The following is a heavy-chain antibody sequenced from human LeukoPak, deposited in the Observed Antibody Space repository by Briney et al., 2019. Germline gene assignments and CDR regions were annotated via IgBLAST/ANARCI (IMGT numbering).Heavy chain of an antibody. CDR2: IYYSGST. Sequence: PSETLSFTCTVSGGSISSYYWSWIRQPPGKGLEWIGYIYYSGSTNYNPSLKSRVTISVDTSKNQFSLKLSSVTAADTAVYYCARSPGSNYFFDYWGQGTLVTVSS. J-gene: IGHJ4*02. D-gene: IGHD3-10*01. CDR3: ARSPGSNYFFDY. V-gene: IGHV4-59*01. CDR1: GGSISSYY.